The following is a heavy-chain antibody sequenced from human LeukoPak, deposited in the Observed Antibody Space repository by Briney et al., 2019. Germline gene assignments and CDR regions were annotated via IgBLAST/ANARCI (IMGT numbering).Heavy chain of an antibody. CDR2: INSDGSST. CDR1: GFTFSSYW. Sequence: PGGSLRLSCAASGFTFSSYWMHWVRQAPGKGLVWVSRINSDGSSTSYADSVKGRFTISRDNAKNTLYLQMNSLRAEDTAVYYCARNSYYYHISGYHDAFDIWGQGTMVTVSS. V-gene: IGHV3-74*01. J-gene: IGHJ3*02. D-gene: IGHD3-22*01. CDR3: ARNSYYYHISGYHDAFDI.